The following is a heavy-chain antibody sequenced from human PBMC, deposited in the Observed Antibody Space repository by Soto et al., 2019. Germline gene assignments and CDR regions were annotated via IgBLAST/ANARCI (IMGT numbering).Heavy chain of an antibody. Sequence: ASVKVSCKASGYTFTSYGISWVRQAPGQGLEWMGWISAYNGNTNYAQKLQGRVTMTTDTSTRTAYMELRSLRSDDTAVYYCARWSLVLNYFDYWGQGTLVTVSS. D-gene: IGHD6-13*01. CDR1: GYTFTSYG. CDR2: ISAYNGNT. J-gene: IGHJ4*02. V-gene: IGHV1-18*01. CDR3: ARWSLVLNYFDY.